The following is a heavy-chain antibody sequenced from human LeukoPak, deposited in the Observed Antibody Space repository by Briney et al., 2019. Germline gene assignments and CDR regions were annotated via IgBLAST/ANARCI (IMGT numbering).Heavy chain of an antibody. Sequence: GASVKVSCKASGYTFSGYDFNWVRQATGQGLEWMGWMNPNSGNTGYAQKFQGRVTITRNTSISTTYMGLSSLRSEDTAVYYCASSSSGWEQRAPFDYWGQGTQVTVSS. CDR2: MNPNSGNT. CDR1: GYTFSGYD. J-gene: IGHJ4*02. V-gene: IGHV1-8*03. D-gene: IGHD6-19*01. CDR3: ASSSSGWEQRAPFDY.